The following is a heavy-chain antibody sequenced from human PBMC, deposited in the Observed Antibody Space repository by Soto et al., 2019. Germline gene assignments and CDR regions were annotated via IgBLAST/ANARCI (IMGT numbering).Heavy chain of an antibody. CDR1: GYPVTAYY. J-gene: IGHJ5*02. V-gene: IGHV1-2*02. CDR2: INPATGAT. CDR3: ARHHGPTTSENWFDP. D-gene: IGHD5-12*01. Sequence: QLHLVQSGAVVKKPGASVTVSCSASGYPVTAYYMHWVRQAPGRGLEWMGGINPATGATKYAQKFQGRVTMTTDTSTTTAYLELRSLRSDDTAVYYCARHHGPTTSENWFDPWGQGTLVTVSS.